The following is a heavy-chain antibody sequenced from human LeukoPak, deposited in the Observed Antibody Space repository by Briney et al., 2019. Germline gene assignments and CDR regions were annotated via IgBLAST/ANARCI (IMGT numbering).Heavy chain of an antibody. CDR2: IYYSAST. Sequence: SETLSLTCTVSGDPITISSAYKWTWIRQPPRKGLESISYIYYSASTNYNPSLQSRVTISVDTSNNQFSLKLTSVTAADTAVYYCAREYSAFDFWGQGTLVTVSS. D-gene: IGHD5-12*01. V-gene: IGHV4-61*08. CDR1: GDPITISSAYK. CDR3: AREYSAFDF. J-gene: IGHJ4*02.